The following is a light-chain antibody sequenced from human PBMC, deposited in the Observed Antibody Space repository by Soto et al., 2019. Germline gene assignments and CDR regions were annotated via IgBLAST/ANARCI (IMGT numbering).Light chain of an antibody. J-gene: IGLJ1*01. V-gene: IGLV3-21*04. CDR2: YDN. Sequence: SYELTQPPSVSVAPGKTARITCGGDNIGSKSVHWYQQRPGQAPGLVINYDNVRPSGIPERFSGSNSDNTATLTISRVEAGDEADYYCQLWDTSSDHPRYVFGTGTKLTVL. CDR3: QLWDTSSDHPRYV. CDR1: NIGSKS.